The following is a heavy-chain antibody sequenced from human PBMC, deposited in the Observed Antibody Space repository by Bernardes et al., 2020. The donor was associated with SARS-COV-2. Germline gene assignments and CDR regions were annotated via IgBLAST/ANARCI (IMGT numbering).Heavy chain of an antibody. CDR1: GFTLSNYW. V-gene: IGHV3-7*01. CDR2: IKEDGSEK. D-gene: IGHD5-12*01. CDR3: ARDAYAYSITWDDRFDY. J-gene: IGHJ4*02. Sequence: GGSLRLSCAASGFTLSNYWMSWVRQAPGKGLEWLANIKEDGSEKYYGDSVRGRFTVSRDNAKNSLYLQMNSLRAEDTAVYYCARDAYAYSITWDDRFDYWGQGILVTVSS.